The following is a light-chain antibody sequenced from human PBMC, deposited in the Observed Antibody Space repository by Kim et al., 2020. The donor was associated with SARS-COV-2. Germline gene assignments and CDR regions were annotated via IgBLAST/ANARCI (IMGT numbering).Light chain of an antibody. CDR1: QSVSSN. V-gene: IGKV3-15*01. CDR3: QQYNNWPLT. Sequence: EIVMTQSPATLSVSPGERATLSCRASQSVSSNLAWYHQKPGQAPRILIYGASTRATGIPVRFSGSGSGTEFTLTISNLQSEDFAVYYCQQYNNWPLTFGGGTKVDIK. J-gene: IGKJ4*01. CDR2: GAS.